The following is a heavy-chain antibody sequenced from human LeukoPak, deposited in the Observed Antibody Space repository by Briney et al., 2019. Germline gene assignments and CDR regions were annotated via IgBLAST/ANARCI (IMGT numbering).Heavy chain of an antibody. Sequence: SQTLFLTCTVSGYSISSGYYWGWIRQPPGKGLEWIGSIYHSGSTYYNPSLKSRVTISVDTSKNQFSLKLSSVTAADTAVYYCARAPRGDYYDSSGYYPTIGYYFDYWGQGTLVTVSS. V-gene: IGHV4-38-2*02. CDR1: GYSISSGYY. J-gene: IGHJ4*02. D-gene: IGHD3-22*01. CDR3: ARAPRGDYYDSSGYYPTIGYYFDY. CDR2: IYHSGST.